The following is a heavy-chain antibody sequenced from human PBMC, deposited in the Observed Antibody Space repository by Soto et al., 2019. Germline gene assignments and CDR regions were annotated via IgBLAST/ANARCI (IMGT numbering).Heavy chain of an antibody. V-gene: IGHV1-18*01. J-gene: IGHJ4*02. Sequence: QVQLVQSGAEVKKPGASVKVSCKASGYTFTSYGISWVRQAPGQGLEWMGWISAYNGNTNYAQKLQGRVTMTTDTSASIAYMELRSLSSDDTAVYYCARVWRCITIFGVVYDYWGQGTLVTVSS. CDR3: ARVWRCITIFGVVYDY. CDR2: ISAYNGNT. CDR1: GYTFTSYG. D-gene: IGHD3-3*01.